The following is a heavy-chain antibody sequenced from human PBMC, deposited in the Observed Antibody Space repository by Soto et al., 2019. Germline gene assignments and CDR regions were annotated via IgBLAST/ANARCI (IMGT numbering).Heavy chain of an antibody. CDR3: AGDRFVVARGYYYYYGMDV. Sequence: SVKVSCKASGGTFSSYAISWVRQAPGQGLEWMGGIIPIFGTANYAQKFQGRVTITADESTSTAYMELSSLRSEDTAVYYCAGDRFVVARGYYYYYGMDVWGQGTTVTVSS. V-gene: IGHV1-69*13. D-gene: IGHD2-21*01. CDR2: IIPIFGTA. J-gene: IGHJ6*02. CDR1: GGTFSSYA.